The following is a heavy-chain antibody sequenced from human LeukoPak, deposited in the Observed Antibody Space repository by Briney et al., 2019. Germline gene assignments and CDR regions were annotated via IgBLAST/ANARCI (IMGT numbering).Heavy chain of an antibody. Sequence: PGGSLRLSCAASGFTFSDHGMHWVRQAPGKGLEWVAIIWYNGSKKYYAESVKGRFTISRDNSKNTLYLQMSSLRAEDTAVYYCARDPYGSGDAYFDYWGQGTLVTVSS. V-gene: IGHV3-33*01. CDR2: IWYNGSKK. CDR1: GFTFSDHG. CDR3: ARDPYGSGDAYFDY. J-gene: IGHJ4*02. D-gene: IGHD3-10*01.